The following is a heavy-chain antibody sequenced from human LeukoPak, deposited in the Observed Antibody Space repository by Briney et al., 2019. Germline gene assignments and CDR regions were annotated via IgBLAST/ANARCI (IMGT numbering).Heavy chain of an antibody. Sequence: GGSLRLSCAASGFTFSSYDMHWVRQATGKGLEWVSAIGTAGDTYYPGSVKGRFTISRENAKNSLYLQMNSLRAEGTAVYYCARVLVDSSSAEFDYWGQGTLVTVSS. V-gene: IGHV3-13*01. CDR1: GFTFSSYD. D-gene: IGHD6-6*01. CDR3: ARVLVDSSSAEFDY. CDR2: IGTAGDT. J-gene: IGHJ4*02.